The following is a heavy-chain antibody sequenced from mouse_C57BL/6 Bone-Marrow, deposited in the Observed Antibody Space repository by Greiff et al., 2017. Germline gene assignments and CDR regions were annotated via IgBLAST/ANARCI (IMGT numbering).Heavy chain of an antibody. Sequence: VQLQQSGAELVRPGASVKLSCTASGFNIKDDYMHWVKQRPEQGLVWSEWIDPENGVTEYASKLQGKATITADTSSNPAYLQLSSLTSEDTAVYYCTTGYYYGSKDWYFDVWGTETTVTVSS. CDR3: TTGYYYGSKDWYFDV. D-gene: IGHD1-1*01. CDR2: IDPENGVT. CDR1: GFNIKDDY. J-gene: IGHJ1*03. V-gene: IGHV14-4*01.